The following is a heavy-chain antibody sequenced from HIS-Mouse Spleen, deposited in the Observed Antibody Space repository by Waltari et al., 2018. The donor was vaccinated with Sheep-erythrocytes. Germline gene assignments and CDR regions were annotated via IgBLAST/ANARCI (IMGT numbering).Heavy chain of an antibody. CDR2: YGTAGDT. J-gene: IGHJ3*02. V-gene: IGHV3-13*01. Sequence: EVQLVESGGGLVQPGGSLRLSCAASGFTFSSYDMPWVRQATGKGLGCVSAYGTAGDTSYPGSWKGRFTNSRENAKNSLYLQMNGLRAGDTAVYYCARANSGSYDDAFDIWGQGTMVTVSS. CDR3: ARANSGSYDDAFDI. D-gene: IGHD1-26*01. CDR1: GFTFSSYD.